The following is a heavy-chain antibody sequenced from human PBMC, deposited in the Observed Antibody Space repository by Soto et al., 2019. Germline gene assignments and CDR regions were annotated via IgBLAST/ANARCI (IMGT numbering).Heavy chain of an antibody. V-gene: IGHV4-4*07. D-gene: IGHD5-12*01. CDR3: ARDNIVSKGYGMDV. CDR2: IHSSGTF. CDR1: GASISNAY. Sequence: QVQLQESGPGLVKPSETLSLTCTVSGASISNAYWRWIRQAAGKRLEWIGRIHSSGTFNYNASLKSRVSISRDTSKNQISLKLSSVTAADTAVYYCARDNIVSKGYGMDVWGQGTTGTVSS. J-gene: IGHJ6*02.